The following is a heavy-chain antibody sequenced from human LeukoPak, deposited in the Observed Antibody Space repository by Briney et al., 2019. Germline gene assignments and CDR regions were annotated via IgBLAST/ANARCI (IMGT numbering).Heavy chain of an antibody. Sequence: GGSLRLSCAASGFTFDDYGMSWVRQAPGKGLEWVSGINWNGGSTGYADSVKGRFTISRDNAKNSLYLQMNSLRAEDTALYYCARDATYYYDSSGYPYYWGQRTLVTVSS. CDR1: GFTFDDYG. CDR2: INWNGGST. CDR3: ARDATYYYDSSGYPYY. J-gene: IGHJ4*02. V-gene: IGHV3-20*04. D-gene: IGHD3-22*01.